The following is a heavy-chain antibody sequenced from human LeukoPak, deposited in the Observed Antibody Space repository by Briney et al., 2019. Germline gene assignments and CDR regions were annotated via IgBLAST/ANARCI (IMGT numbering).Heavy chain of an antibody. CDR3: AREKPNDYGDYPYYFDY. CDR2: IIPILGIA. D-gene: IGHD4-17*01. Sequence: SVKVSCKASVGTFSSYAISWVRQAPGQGLDWMGMIIPILGIANYAQKFQGRVTITADKSTSTAYMELSSLRSEDTAVYYCAREKPNDYGDYPYYFDYWGQGTLVTVSS. V-gene: IGHV1-69*04. CDR1: VGTFSSYA. J-gene: IGHJ4*02.